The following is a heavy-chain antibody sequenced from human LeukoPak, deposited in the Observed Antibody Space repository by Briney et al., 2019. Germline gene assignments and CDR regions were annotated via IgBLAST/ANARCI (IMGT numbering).Heavy chain of an antibody. Sequence: GGSLRLFCAASGFPFSSFAMRGVRQAPGRGREGVSAISGSGGSTYYADSVRGRFTISRDNSKNTLYLQMNSLRAEDTAVYYCAKSIVVVPAAMDYWGQGTLVTVSS. D-gene: IGHD2-2*01. CDR1: GFPFSSFA. J-gene: IGHJ4*02. V-gene: IGHV3-23*01. CDR3: AKSIVVVPAAMDY. CDR2: ISGSGGST.